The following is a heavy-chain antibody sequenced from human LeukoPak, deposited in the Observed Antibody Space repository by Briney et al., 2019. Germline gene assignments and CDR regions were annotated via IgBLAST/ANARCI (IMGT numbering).Heavy chain of an antibody. CDR2: ISYDGSGK. Sequence: QTGKSLRLPCVGAGFVFSNHVIHWVRQAPGQGLEWVSMISYDGSGKHYADSVGGRLTISRDNSKNTVYLQMDSLTAEDTAIYYCARDLWGVAVAGAGKDVWGQGTTVTVSS. D-gene: IGHD3-16*01. J-gene: IGHJ6*02. V-gene: IGHV3-30*04. CDR3: ARDLWGVAVAGAGKDV. CDR1: GFVFSNHV.